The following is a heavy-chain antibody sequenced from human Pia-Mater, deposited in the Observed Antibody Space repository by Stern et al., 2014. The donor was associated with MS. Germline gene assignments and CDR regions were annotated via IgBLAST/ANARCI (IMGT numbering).Heavy chain of an antibody. J-gene: IGHJ3*02. CDR2: IDTSGGRT. Sequence: QVQLVQSGVEVKKPGASVKVSCKASGFTFTGDYIHWVRQAPGQGLEWMGGIDTSGGRTTYAQKFQGRVTMTTDTSSSTVYMGLSSLRSEDTAVYFCARGVYDPGSFDIWGQGTMVTVSS. D-gene: IGHD3-22*01. CDR3: ARGVYDPGSFDI. V-gene: IGHV1-46*01. CDR1: GFTFTGDY.